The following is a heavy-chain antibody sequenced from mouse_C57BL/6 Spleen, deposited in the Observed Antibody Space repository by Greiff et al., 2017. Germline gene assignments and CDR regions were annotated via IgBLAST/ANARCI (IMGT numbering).Heavy chain of an antibody. D-gene: IGHD2-3*01. CDR2: ISYSGST. Sequence: EVKLLESGPGMVKPSQSLSLTCTVTGYSITSGYDWHWIRHFPGNKLEWMGYISYSGSTNYNPSLKSRISITHDTSKNHFFLKLNSVTTEDTATYYCARGLLQYYFDYWGQGTTLTVSS. CDR3: ARGLLQYYFDY. V-gene: IGHV3-1*01. CDR1: GYSITSGYD. J-gene: IGHJ2*01.